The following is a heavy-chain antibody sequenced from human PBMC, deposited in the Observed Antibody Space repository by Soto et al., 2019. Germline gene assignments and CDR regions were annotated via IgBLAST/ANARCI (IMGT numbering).Heavy chain of an antibody. CDR3: ARAGVSGYYYYMDV. CDR2: INHSGST. D-gene: IGHD3-10*01. J-gene: IGHJ6*03. Sequence: SETLSLTCAVYGGSFSGYYWSWIRQPPGKGLEWIGEINHSGSTNHNPSLKSRVTISLDTSKNQFSLKLSSVTAADTAVYYCARAGVSGYYYYMDVWGKGTTVTVSS. CDR1: GGSFSGYY. V-gene: IGHV4-34*01.